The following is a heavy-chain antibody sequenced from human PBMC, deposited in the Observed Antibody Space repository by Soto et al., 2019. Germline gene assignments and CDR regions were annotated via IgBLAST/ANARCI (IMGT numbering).Heavy chain of an antibody. CDR1: GGCGNSQY. CDR2: ISSSAGT. V-gene: IGHV4-59*02. D-gene: IGHD6-19*01. Sequence: SETLSLTCSVSGGCGNSQYWTWIRQFPGKGLEWIGYISSSAGTDYNPSLKSRVTILVDRSTNQFSLKLGSVTAADTAVYYCARSGWFLQIDSWGQGTLVTVSS. J-gene: IGHJ4*02. CDR3: ARSGWFLQIDS.